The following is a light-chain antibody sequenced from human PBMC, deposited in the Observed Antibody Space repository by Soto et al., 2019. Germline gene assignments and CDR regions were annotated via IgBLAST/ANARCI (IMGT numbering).Light chain of an antibody. Sequence: DIVMTQSPDSLAVSLGERATINCKSSQSVLSSSNNKNYLAWYQQKPGQPPKLLIYWASTRESGVPDRFSGSGSGTDVTLTISSLQAEDVAVYYCQQYYSTPLTFGGGTKVEI. CDR2: WAS. J-gene: IGKJ4*01. CDR1: QSVLSSSNNKNY. V-gene: IGKV4-1*01. CDR3: QQYYSTPLT.